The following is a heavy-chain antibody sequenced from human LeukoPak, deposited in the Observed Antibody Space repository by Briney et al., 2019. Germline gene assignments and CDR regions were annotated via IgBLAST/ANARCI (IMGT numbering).Heavy chain of an antibody. CDR3: ATAVSVAGDS. CDR1: GFSFSSNW. CDR2: IKPDGSET. V-gene: IGHV3-7*01. D-gene: IGHD6-19*01. Sequence: PGGSLRLSCAASGFSFSSNWMSWFRQAPGKGLEWVAHIKPDGSETYYVDPVKGRFTISRDNAKNSVYLQMYSLRVDDTAVYYCATAVSVAGDSWGQGTLVTVSS. J-gene: IGHJ5*01.